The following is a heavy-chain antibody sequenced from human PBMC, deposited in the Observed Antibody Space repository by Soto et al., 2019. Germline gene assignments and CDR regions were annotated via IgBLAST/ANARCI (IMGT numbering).Heavy chain of an antibody. V-gene: IGHV3-48*01. CDR2: ISSSSSTI. CDR3: ARGYDYIWGSYSYTDGAFDI. J-gene: IGHJ3*02. Sequence: PGGSLRLSCAASGFTFSSYSMNWVRQAPGKGLEWVSYISSSSSTIYYADSVKGRFTISRDNAKNSLYLQTNSLRAEDTAVYYCARGYDYIWGSYSYTDGAFDIWGQGTMVTVSS. CDR1: GFTFSSYS. D-gene: IGHD3-16*02.